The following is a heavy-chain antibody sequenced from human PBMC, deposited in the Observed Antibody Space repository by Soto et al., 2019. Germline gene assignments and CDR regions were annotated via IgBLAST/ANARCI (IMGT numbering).Heavy chain of an antibody. J-gene: IGHJ4*02. CDR1: GFTFSNYA. V-gene: IGHV3-23*01. CDR3: ARNSGTFVTSSRVFHF. CDR2: ISGGGDST. Sequence: PGGSLRLSCAASGFTFSNYAMSWVRQAPGRGLDWVSTISGGGDSTKYADSVEGRFTVSRDNSKNTLYLQMNNQRAEDTAIYYCARNSGTFVTSSRVFHFWGQGALVTVSS. D-gene: IGHD3-10*01.